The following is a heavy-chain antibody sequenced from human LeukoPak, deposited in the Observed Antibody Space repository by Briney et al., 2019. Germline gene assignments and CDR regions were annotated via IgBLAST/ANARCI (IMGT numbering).Heavy chain of an antibody. CDR1: GFTFDGYA. Sequence: PGRSLRLSCAASGFTFDGYAMHWVRQAPGKGLEWVSGISWNSGSIGYADSVKGRFTISRDNAKNSLYLQMNSLRAEDTALYYCAKDFGVVTAMDVWGKGTTVTVSS. J-gene: IGHJ6*04. V-gene: IGHV3-9*01. CDR2: ISWNSGSI. D-gene: IGHD2-21*02. CDR3: AKDFGVVTAMDV.